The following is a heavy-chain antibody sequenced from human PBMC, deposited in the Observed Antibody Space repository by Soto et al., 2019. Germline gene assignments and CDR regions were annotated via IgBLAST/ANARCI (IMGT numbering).Heavy chain of an antibody. D-gene: IGHD4-17*01. Sequence: QVQLVQSGAEVKKPGSSVKVSCKASGGTFSSYTISWVRQAPGQGLEWMGRIIPILGIANYAQKFQGRVTITADTSTSKAYMELSSLRSEDTAVYYCAVDTVTYYYGMDVWGQGTTVTVSS. CDR3: AVDTVTYYYGMDV. CDR1: GGTFSSYT. V-gene: IGHV1-69*02. J-gene: IGHJ6*02. CDR2: IIPILGIA.